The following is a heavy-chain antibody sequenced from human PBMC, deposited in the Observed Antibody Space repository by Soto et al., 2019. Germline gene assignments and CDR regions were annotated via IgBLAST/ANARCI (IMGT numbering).Heavy chain of an antibody. CDR1: GGSVSIGSYY. CDR2: IYYSGST. CDR3: ARGEDYGGNIRGSYFDY. V-gene: IGHV4-61*01. J-gene: IGHJ4*02. D-gene: IGHD4-17*01. Sequence: KTSETLSLTCTVSGGSVSIGSYYWSWIRQPPGKGLEWIGYIYYSGSTNYNPSLKSRVTISVDTSKNQFSLKLSSVTAADTAVYYCARGEDYGGNIRGSYFDYWCQGLLFTVSS.